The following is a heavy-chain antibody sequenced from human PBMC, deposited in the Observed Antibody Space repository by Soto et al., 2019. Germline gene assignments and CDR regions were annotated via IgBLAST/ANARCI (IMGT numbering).Heavy chain of an antibody. J-gene: IGHJ4*02. Sequence: GGSLRLSCAASGFTFSNSAMHWVRQAPGKGLEWVAIISTDGSNKYYADSVKGRFTISRDNSKNTLYLQINSLRAEDTAVYYCARAFGTEGDDYWGQGTLVTVSS. V-gene: IGHV3-30-3*01. CDR2: ISTDGSNK. D-gene: IGHD1-1*01. CDR1: GFTFSNSA. CDR3: ARAFGTEGDDY.